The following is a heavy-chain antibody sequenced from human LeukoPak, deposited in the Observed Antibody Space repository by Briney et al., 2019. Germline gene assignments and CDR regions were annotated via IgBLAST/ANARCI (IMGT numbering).Heavy chain of an antibody. Sequence: PSETLSLTCTVSGGSISSSSYYWGWIRQPPGKGLEWIGSIYYSGSTYYNPSLKSRVTISVDTSKNQFSLKLSSVTAVDTAVYYCAREVVVTAIFDYWGQGTLVTVSS. D-gene: IGHD2-21*02. J-gene: IGHJ4*02. V-gene: IGHV4-39*07. CDR2: IYYSGST. CDR3: AREVVVTAIFDY. CDR1: GGSISSSSYY.